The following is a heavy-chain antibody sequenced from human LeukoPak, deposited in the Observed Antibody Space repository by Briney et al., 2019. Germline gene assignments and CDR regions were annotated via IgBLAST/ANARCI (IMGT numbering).Heavy chain of an antibody. CDR3: ARVYDSSGYYPHAFDI. V-gene: IGHV1-18*01. Sequence: ASVKVSCKASGYTFTSYGISWVRQAPGQGLGWMGWISAYNGNTNYAQKLQGRVTMTTDTSTSTAYMELRSLRSDDTAVYYCARVYDSSGYYPHAFDIWGQGTMVTVSS. CDR1: GYTFTSYG. J-gene: IGHJ3*02. D-gene: IGHD3-22*01. CDR2: ISAYNGNT.